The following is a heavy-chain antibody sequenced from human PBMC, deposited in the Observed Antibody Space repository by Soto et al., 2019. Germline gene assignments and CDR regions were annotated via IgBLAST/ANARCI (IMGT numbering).Heavy chain of an antibody. CDR3: ARGTGITMVRGVIITTFDY. CDR1: GGTFSSYA. Sequence: SVKVSCKASGGTFSSYAISWVRQAPGQGLEWMGGIIPIFGTANYAQKFQGRVTITADESTSTAYMELSSLRSEDTAVYYCARGTGITMVRGVIITTFDYWGQGTLVTVSS. CDR2: IIPIFGTA. J-gene: IGHJ4*02. D-gene: IGHD3-10*01. V-gene: IGHV1-69*13.